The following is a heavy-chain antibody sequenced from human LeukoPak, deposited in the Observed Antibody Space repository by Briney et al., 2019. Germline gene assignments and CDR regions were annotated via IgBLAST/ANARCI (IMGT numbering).Heavy chain of an antibody. CDR2: ISGSAGST. V-gene: IGHV3-23*01. CDR3: GKFQSDSGMVSVYYYGMDV. Sequence: GGSLRLSCAASGFTFSSYTMHWVREAPGKGLEWVSAISGSAGSTYYADSVKGRFSISRDNSKSTLYLQMKSLRAEDTAVYYCGKFQSDSGMVSVYYYGMDVWGQGTTVAVSS. J-gene: IGHJ6*02. CDR1: GFTFSSYT. D-gene: IGHD5-18*01.